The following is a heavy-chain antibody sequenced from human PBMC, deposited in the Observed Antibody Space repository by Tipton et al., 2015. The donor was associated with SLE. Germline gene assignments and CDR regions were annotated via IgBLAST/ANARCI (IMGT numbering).Heavy chain of an antibody. D-gene: IGHD6-19*01. CDR3: SRDRSRYSSGDYFDY. CDR2: IRSKAYGGTT. CDR1: GFTFGDYA. V-gene: IGHV3-49*04. J-gene: IGHJ4*02. Sequence: SLRLSCTGFGFTFGDYAMSWVRQAPGKGLEWVSFIRSKAYGGTTEYAASVKGRFTISRDDSKSIAYLQMNSLKTEDTAVYYCSRDRSRYSSGDYFDYWGRGTLVTVSS.